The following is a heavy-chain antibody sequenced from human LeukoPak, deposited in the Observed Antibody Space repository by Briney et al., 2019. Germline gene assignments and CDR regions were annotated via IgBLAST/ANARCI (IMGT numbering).Heavy chain of an antibody. J-gene: IGHJ4*02. V-gene: IGHV3-21*01. CDR3: ASARRYYDILTGYYRSDY. CDR1: GFTFSSYS. Sequence: GGSLRLSCAASGFTFSSYSMNWVRQAPGKGLEWVSSISSSSSYIHYADSVKGRFTISRDNAKNSLYLQMNSLRAEDTAVYYCASARRYYDILTGYYRSDYWGQGTLVTVSS. CDR2: ISSSSSYI. D-gene: IGHD3-9*01.